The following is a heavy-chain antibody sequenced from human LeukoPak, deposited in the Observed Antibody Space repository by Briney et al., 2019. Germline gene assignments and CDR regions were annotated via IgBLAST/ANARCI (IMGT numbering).Heavy chain of an antibody. D-gene: IGHD3-22*01. CDR3: ARDLPAYYYDSSQYDY. CDR2: IKQDGSEK. J-gene: IGHJ4*02. CDR1: GFTFSTYG. Sequence: GGSLRLSCAASGFTFSTYGMHWVRQAPGKGLEWVANIKQDGSEKYYVDSVKGRFTISRDNAKNSLYLQMNSLRAEDTAVYYCARDLPAYYYDSSQYDYWGQGTLVTVSS. V-gene: IGHV3-7*01.